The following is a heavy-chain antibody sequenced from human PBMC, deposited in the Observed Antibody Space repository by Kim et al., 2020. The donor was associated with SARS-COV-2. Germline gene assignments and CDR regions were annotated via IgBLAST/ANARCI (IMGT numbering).Heavy chain of an antibody. D-gene: IGHD3-22*01. CDR2: IYHGDSET. Sequence: GESLKISCKVSGYSFISYWIGWVRQMPGKGLEWMGIIYHGDSETRYSPSFQGQVTISADKSINTAYLQCSSLKASDTAMYYCARLFYDSSAYRTFDYWGQGTLVTVSS. J-gene: IGHJ4*02. CDR3: ARLFYDSSAYRTFDY. CDR1: GYSFISYW. V-gene: IGHV5-51*01.